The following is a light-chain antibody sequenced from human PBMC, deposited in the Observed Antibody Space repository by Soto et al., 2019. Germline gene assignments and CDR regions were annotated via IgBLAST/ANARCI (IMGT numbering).Light chain of an antibody. CDR2: DSS. CDR3: QQLSHYPYT. Sequence: DIQLTQSPSFLSASVEDRVTISCRASYDISSSLAWYQQEPGKPPKLLIYDSSTLQTGVPLRFTGSGSGRKFTLTLSGLQFGDVATYFCQQLSHYPYTFGQGTKREI. V-gene: IGKV1-9*01. CDR1: YDISSS. J-gene: IGKJ2*01.